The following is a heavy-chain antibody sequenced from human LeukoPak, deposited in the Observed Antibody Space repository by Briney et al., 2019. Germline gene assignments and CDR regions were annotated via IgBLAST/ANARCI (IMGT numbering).Heavy chain of an antibody. CDR1: GFTFSSYA. CDR3: AKKSRIAVTGNDY. D-gene: IGHD6-19*01. J-gene: IGHJ4*02. Sequence: GGSLRLSCVVSGFTFSSYAMSWVRQAPGKGLEWVAGISGGGSSTYYADSVKGRFTISRDNSKSTLYLQMNSLRAEDTAIYYCAKKSRIAVTGNDYWGQGTLVTVSS. CDR2: ISGGGSST. V-gene: IGHV3-23*01.